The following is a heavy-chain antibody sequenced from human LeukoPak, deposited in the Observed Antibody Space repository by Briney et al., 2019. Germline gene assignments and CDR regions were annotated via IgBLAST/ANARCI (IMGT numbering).Heavy chain of an antibody. CDR3: ARRGSSRGMSAFDI. V-gene: IGHV4-61*05. CDR1: GGSISSTSNYY. Sequence: PSETLSLTCTVSGGSISSTSNYYWDWIRQPPGKGLEWIGYIYYSGSTNYNPSLKSRVTISEDTSKNQFSLKLRSATAADTAVYYCARRGSSRGMSAFDIWGQGKMVTVSS. CDR2: IYYSGST. D-gene: IGHD2-15*01. J-gene: IGHJ3*02.